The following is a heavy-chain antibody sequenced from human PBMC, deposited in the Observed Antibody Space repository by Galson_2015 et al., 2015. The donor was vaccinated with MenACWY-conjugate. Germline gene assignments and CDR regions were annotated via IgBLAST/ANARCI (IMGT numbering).Heavy chain of an antibody. CDR3: AKAPRGRVVVTAPPAS. CDR2: ISYDGSNK. Sequence: SLRLSCAASGFTFSSYGMHWVRQAPGKGLEWVAVISYDGSNKYYADSVKGRFTISRDNSKNTLHLQMNSLRAEDTAVYYLAKAPRGRVVVTAPPASWARGTLVPAPS. V-gene: IGHV3-30*18. CDR1: GFTFSSYG. J-gene: IGHJ1*01. D-gene: IGHD2-21*02.